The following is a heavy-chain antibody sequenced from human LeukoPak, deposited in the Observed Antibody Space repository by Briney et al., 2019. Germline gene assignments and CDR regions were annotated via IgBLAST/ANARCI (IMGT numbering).Heavy chain of an antibody. CDR1: GFIFSNYY. V-gene: IGHV3-7*01. Sequence: GGSLRLSCAASGFIFSNYYMGWVRQAPGKGLEWVANIQEDGSATYYVDSVKGRFTISRDNAKNSLDLQMNSLRAEDTAVFFCARRKEVQTTFDCWGQGTLVTVSS. D-gene: IGHD1-14*01. J-gene: IGHJ4*02. CDR3: ARRKEVQTTFDC. CDR2: IQEDGSAT.